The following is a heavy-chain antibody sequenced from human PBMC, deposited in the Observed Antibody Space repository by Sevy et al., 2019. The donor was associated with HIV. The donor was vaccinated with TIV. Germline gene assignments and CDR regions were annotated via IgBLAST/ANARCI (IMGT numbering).Heavy chain of an antibody. CDR3: TTGLSGSYSGFDY. D-gene: IGHD1-26*01. Sequence: GVSLRLSCAASGFTFSNAWMSWVRQAPGKGLEWVGRIKSKTDGGTTDYAAPVKGRFTISRDDSKNTLYLQMNSLKTEDTAVYYCTTGLSGSYSGFDYWGQGTLVTVSS. CDR2: IKSKTDGGTT. CDR1: GFTFSNAW. J-gene: IGHJ4*02. V-gene: IGHV3-15*01.